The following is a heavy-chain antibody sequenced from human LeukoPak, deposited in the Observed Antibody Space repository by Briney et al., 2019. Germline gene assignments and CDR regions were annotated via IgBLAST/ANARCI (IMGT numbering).Heavy chain of an antibody. J-gene: IGHJ6*02. D-gene: IGHD6-19*01. Sequence: GESLKIPCKGSGYSFTSYWIGWVRQMPGKGLEWMGIIYPGDSDTRYSPSFQGQVTISADKSISTAYLQWSSLKASDTAMYYCARPSAGPDYGMDVWGQGTTVTVSS. CDR2: IYPGDSDT. CDR1: GYSFTSYW. V-gene: IGHV5-51*01. CDR3: ARPSAGPDYGMDV.